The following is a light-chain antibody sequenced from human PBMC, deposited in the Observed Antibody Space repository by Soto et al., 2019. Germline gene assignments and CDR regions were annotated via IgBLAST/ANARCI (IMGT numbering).Light chain of an antibody. CDR2: GAS. Sequence: EIVMTQSPATLSVSPGERATLSCRASQSVSSNLAWYQQKPGQAPRLLIYGASTRATGIPARFSGSGSGTEFTLTISSLQSEVFAVYSCQQYTNWPPKYTFGQGTKVDIK. J-gene: IGKJ2*01. V-gene: IGKV3-15*01. CDR1: QSVSSN. CDR3: QQYTNWPPKYT.